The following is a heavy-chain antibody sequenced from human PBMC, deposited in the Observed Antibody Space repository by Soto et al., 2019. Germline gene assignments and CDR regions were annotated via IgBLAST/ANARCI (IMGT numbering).Heavy chain of an antibody. V-gene: IGHV1-69*01. Sequence: VSWEECGGRLGSYASSWVRQAPGQGLEWMGGIIPIFGTANYAQKFQGRVTITADESTSTAYMELSSLRSEDTAVYYCAREEWELLAYFDYWGQATLVTRSS. J-gene: IGHJ4*02. CDR1: GGRLGSYA. CDR2: IIPIFGTA. D-gene: IGHD1-26*01. CDR3: AREEWELLAYFDY.